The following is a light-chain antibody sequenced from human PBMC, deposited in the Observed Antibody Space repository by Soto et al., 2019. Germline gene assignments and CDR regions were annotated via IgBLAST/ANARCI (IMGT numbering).Light chain of an antibody. CDR1: SSDVGSYNL. Sequence: QSVLTQPASVSGSPGQSITISCTGTSSDVGSYNLVSWYQHHPGKAPTLMIYEDSKRPSGVSNRFSGSKSGNTASLTISGLQAEDEADYYCCSYAGSSTWVFGGGTQLTVL. CDR2: EDS. CDR3: CSYAGSSTWV. V-gene: IGLV2-23*01. J-gene: IGLJ3*02.